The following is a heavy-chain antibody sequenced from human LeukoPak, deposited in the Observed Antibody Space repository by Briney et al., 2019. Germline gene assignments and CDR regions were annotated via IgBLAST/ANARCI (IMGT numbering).Heavy chain of an antibody. D-gene: IGHD2-2*02. V-gene: IGHV4-31*03. J-gene: IGHJ3*02. Sequence: TLSLTCTVSGGSSSSGGHYWSWMRQHPGKGLEWIGYIYYSGSTYYNPSLKSRVTILLDTSKNQFSLNLSSVTAADTAVYYCARATALYNAFDIWGQGTMVTVSS. CDR3: ARATALYNAFDI. CDR2: IYYSGST. CDR1: GGSSSSGGHY.